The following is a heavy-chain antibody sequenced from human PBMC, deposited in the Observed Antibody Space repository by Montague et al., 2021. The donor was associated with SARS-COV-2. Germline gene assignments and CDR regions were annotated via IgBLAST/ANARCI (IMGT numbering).Heavy chain of an antibody. CDR3: AREPQVGAMDY. Sequence: SETLSLTCAVYGGSFSGYYWSWIRQPLGKGLEWIGEINHSGSTNYNPSLKSRVTISVDTSKNQFSLKLSSVTAADTAVYYCAREPQVGAMDYWGQGTLVTVSS. J-gene: IGHJ4*02. V-gene: IGHV4-34*01. D-gene: IGHD1-26*01. CDR2: INHSGST. CDR1: GGSFSGYY.